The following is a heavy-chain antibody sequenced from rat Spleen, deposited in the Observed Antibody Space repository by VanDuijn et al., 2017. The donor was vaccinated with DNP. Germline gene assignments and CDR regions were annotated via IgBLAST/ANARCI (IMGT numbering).Heavy chain of an antibody. J-gene: IGHJ4*01. CDR2: INTGSGGT. CDR1: GYTFTSYY. V-gene: IGHV1-43*01. Sequence: QVQLQQSGAELAKPGSSVKISCKTSGYTFTSYYISWIRQTTGQGLEYIGYINTGSGGTNYNEKFKGKATLTVDRSSGTAFMQLSSLTPDDSAVYYCARDYGYNLYAMDAWGQGTAVTVAS. CDR3: ARDYGYNLYAMDA. D-gene: IGHD1-9*01.